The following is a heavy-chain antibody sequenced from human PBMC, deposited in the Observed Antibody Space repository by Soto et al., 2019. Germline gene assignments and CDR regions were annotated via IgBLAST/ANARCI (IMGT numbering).Heavy chain of an antibody. CDR1: GGSISSYY. J-gene: IGHJ4*02. CDR3: ARARPPNPYYFDY. V-gene: IGHV4-59*01. Sequence: SETLSLTCHFSGGSISSYYWSWIRQPPGKGLEWIGYIYYSGSTNYNPSLKSRVTISVDTSKNQFSLKLSSVTAADTAVYYCARARPPNPYYFDYWGQGTLVTVSS. CDR2: IYYSGST.